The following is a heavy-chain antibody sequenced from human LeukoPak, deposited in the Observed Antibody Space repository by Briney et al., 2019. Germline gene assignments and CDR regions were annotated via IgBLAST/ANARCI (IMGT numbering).Heavy chain of an antibody. CDR3: YPHYYGSGNLNWFDP. J-gene: IGHJ5*02. V-gene: IGHV3-21*01. D-gene: IGHD3-10*01. Sequence: GGSLRLSCAASGFTFTNYSMNWVRQTPGKGLEWVSSISSNSTYKYYADSVKGRFTISRDNARNSLYLQMNSLRVDDTAVYYCYPHYYGSGNLNWFDPWGQGTLVTVSS. CDR2: ISSNSTYK. CDR1: GFTFTNYS.